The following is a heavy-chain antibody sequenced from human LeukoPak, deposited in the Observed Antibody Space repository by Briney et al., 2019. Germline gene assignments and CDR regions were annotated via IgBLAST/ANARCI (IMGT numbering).Heavy chain of an antibody. V-gene: IGHV1-69*04. CDR1: GGTFSSYA. J-gene: IGHJ4*02. CDR3: ARGLNELLVDFDY. CDR2: IIPILGIA. D-gene: IGHD2-8*02. Sequence: ASVKVSCKASGGTFSSYAISWVRQAAGQGVEWMGRIIPILGIANYAQKFQGRVTITADKSTSTAYMELSSLRSEDTAVYYCARGLNELLVDFDYWGQGTLVTVSP.